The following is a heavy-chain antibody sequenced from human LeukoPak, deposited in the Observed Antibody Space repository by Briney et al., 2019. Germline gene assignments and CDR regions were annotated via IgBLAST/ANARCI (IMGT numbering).Heavy chain of an antibody. Sequence: GSLRLSCAASGFTFSSYSMNWVRQAPGKGLEWVSYISSSSSTIYYADSVKGRFTISRDNAKNSLYLQMNSLRAEDTAVYYCARASYGSGSFPDYWGQGTLVTVSS. D-gene: IGHD3-10*01. CDR2: ISSSSSTI. V-gene: IGHV3-48*01. CDR3: ARASYGSGSFPDY. CDR1: GFTFSSYS. J-gene: IGHJ4*02.